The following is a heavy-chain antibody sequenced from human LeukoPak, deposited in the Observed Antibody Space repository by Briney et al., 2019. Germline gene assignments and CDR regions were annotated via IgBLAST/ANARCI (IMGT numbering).Heavy chain of an antibody. D-gene: IGHD3-9*01. CDR3: VTAFDWYPARRKWFDP. J-gene: IGHJ5*02. Sequence: GASVKVSCKVSGHTLLELSMHWVRQAPGKGLAWVGGFDPEDGETIYAQKFQGRVTMTEDTSTDTAYMELSSLRSEDTAVYYCVTAFDWYPARRKWFDPWGQGTLVTVSS. CDR2: FDPEDGET. CDR1: GHTLLELS. V-gene: IGHV1-24*01.